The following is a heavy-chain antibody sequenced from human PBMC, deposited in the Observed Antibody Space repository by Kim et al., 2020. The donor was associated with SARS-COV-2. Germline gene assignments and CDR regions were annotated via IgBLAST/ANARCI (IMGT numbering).Heavy chain of an antibody. CDR2: T. J-gene: IGHJ4*02. D-gene: IGHD6-13*01. V-gene: IGHV3-43D*03. Sequence: TYYADSVKGRFTISRDNSKNSLYLQMNSLRAEDTALYYCAKDGEQQLFDYWGQGTLVTVSS. CDR3: AKDGEQQLFDY.